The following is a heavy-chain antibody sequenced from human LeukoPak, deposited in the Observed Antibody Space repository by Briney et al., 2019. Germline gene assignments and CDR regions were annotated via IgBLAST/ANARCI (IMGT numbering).Heavy chain of an antibody. CDR3: ARESLAAAEIDY. J-gene: IGHJ4*02. V-gene: IGHV1-8*03. CDR1: GGTFTSYD. Sequence: ASVKVSCKASGGTFTSYDINWVRQATGQGLEWMGWMNPNSGNTGYAQKFQGRVTITRNTSISTAYMELSSLRSEDTAVYYCARESLAAAEIDYWGQGTLVTVSS. D-gene: IGHD6-13*01. CDR2: MNPNSGNT.